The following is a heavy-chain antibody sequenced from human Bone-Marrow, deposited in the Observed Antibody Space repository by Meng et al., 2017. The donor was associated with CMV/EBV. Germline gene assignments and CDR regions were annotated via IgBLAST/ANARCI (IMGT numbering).Heavy chain of an antibody. V-gene: IGHV4-34*01. J-gene: IGHJ4*02. CDR2: INHSGST. CDR3: ARLGDYGDRGDY. Sequence: SETLSLTCAVYGGSFSGYYWSWIRQPPGKGLEWIGEINHSGSTNYNPSLKSRVTISVDTSKNQFTLKLSSVTAADTAVYYCARLGDYGDRGDYWGQGKLVNLAS. D-gene: IGHD4-17*01. CDR1: GGSFSGYY.